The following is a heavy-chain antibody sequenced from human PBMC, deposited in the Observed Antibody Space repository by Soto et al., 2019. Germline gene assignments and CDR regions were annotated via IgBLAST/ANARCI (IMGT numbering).Heavy chain of an antibody. V-gene: IGHV1-69*06. Sequence: QLVQSGAEVKKPGSSVRVSCRASGGTFSTHDINWVRQAPGQGLEWIGAITPTFQKANYEQKFQARVTITAHRSTSIAYMEMNSLRSEDSALYYCSMEFRVRGVSVDYWGQGSLVTVSS. CDR2: ITPTFQKA. CDR3: SMEFRVRGVSVDY. D-gene: IGHD3-10*01. CDR1: GGTFSTHD. J-gene: IGHJ4*02.